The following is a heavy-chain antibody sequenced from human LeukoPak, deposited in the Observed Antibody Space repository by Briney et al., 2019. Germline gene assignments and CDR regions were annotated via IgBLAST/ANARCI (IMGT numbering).Heavy chain of an antibody. Sequence: GRSLRLSCAASGFTFSSYGMHWVRQAPGKGLEWVAVIWYDGSNKYYADSVKGRFTISRDNSKNTLYLQMNSLRAEDTAVYYCARDRQERITIFLGGYGMDVWGQGTTVTVSS. CDR2: IWYDGSNK. CDR1: GFTFSSYG. D-gene: IGHD3-9*01. J-gene: IGHJ6*02. V-gene: IGHV3-33*01. CDR3: ARDRQERITIFLGGYGMDV.